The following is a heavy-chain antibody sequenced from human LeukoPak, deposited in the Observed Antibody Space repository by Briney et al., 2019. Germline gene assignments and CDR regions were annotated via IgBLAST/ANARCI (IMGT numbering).Heavy chain of an antibody. D-gene: IGHD2-21*02. J-gene: IGHJ4*02. CDR3: ARVTLWVTQNPPFDY. Sequence: ASVKVSCKASGYTFTSYGISWMRQAPGQGLEWMGWIITYNGNTNYAQKLQGRVTMTTDTSTSTAYMELRSLRSDDTAVYYCARVTLWVTQNPPFDYWGQGTLVTVSS. CDR1: GYTFTSYG. CDR2: IITYNGNT. V-gene: IGHV1-18*01.